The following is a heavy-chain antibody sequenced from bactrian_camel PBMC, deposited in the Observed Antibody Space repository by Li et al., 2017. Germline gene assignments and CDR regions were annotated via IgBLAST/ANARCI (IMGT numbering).Heavy chain of an antibody. Sequence: VQLVESGGGSVQAGGSLRLSCVTSENIHTSDCAAWFRQGPGKQLEAVARIDRDLNTNYDDSVKGRFTISRDNTNNILYLQLDSLKSEDTAMYFCARGVLVSFRELTGWGQGTQVTVS. CDR1: ENIHTSDC. CDR2: IDRDLNT. V-gene: IGHV3S53*01. CDR3: ARGVLVSFRELTG. D-gene: IGHD7*01. J-gene: IGHJ4*01.